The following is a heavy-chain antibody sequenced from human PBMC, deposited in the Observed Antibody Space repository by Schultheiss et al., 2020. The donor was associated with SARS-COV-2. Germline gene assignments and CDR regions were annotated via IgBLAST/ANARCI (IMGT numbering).Heavy chain of an antibody. CDR1: GFTFGTYN. CDR3: ARDVYDTSGYDLIYYYYGMDV. V-gene: IGHV3-21*01. D-gene: IGHD3-22*01. Sequence: GESLKISCAASGFTFGTYNMHWVRQAPGKGLEFVASIRSSGRDIYYADSVKGRFTISRDNAKNSLYLRMNSLRAEDTAVYYCARDVYDTSGYDLIYYYYGMDVWGQGTTVTVSS. J-gene: IGHJ6*02. CDR2: IRSSGRDI.